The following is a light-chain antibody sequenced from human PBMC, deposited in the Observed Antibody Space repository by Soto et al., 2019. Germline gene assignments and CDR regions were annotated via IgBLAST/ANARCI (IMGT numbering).Light chain of an antibody. CDR3: QTWGTGEV. CDR2: LNSDGSH. J-gene: IGLJ2*01. Sequence: QPVLTQSPSASASLGASVKLTCTLSSGHSSYAIAWHQQQPEKGPRYLMKLNSDGSHSKGDGIPARFSGSSSGAERYLTISSLQSEDEADYYCQTWGTGEVFGGGTQLTVL. CDR1: SGHSSYA. V-gene: IGLV4-69*01.